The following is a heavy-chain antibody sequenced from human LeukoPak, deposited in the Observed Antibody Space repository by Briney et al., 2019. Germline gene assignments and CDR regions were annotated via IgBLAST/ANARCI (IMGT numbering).Heavy chain of an antibody. CDR2: IYTSGST. V-gene: IGHV4-4*07. J-gene: IGHJ2*01. Sequence: SQTLSLTCTVSGGSISSYYWSWIRQPAGKGLEWIGRIYTSGSTNYNPSLKSRVTMSIDTSKKQFSLRLSSVTAADTAVYYCARRGGDWGYWYFDLWGRGTLVTVSS. CDR3: ARRGGDWGYWYFDL. D-gene: IGHD7-27*01. CDR1: GGSISSYY.